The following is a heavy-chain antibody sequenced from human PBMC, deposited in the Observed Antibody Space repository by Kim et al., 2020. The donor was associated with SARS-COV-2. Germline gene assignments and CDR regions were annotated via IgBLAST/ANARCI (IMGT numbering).Heavy chain of an antibody. Sequence: SETLSLTCTVSGGSISSYYWSWIRQPPGKGLEWIGYIYYSGSTNYNPSLKSRVTISVDTSKNQFSLKLSSVTAADTAVYYCARGITMIVVDLWGQGTLVTVSS. CDR1: GGSISSYY. CDR2: IYYSGST. D-gene: IGHD3-22*01. V-gene: IGHV4-59*01. CDR3: ARGITMIVVDL. J-gene: IGHJ4*02.